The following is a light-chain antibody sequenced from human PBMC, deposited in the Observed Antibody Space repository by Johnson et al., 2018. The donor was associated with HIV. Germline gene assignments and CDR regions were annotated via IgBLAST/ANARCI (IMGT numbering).Light chain of an antibody. CDR2: DNN. CDR3: GTLDSGLRSGF. Sequence: QSVLTQPPSVSAAPGQKVTISCSGSSSNIGNNYVSWYQHLPGTAPKLLIYDNNKRPSAIPDRFSGSKSGTSATMGITGLQTGDEADYYCGTLDSGLRSGFFGTGTKVTVL. CDR1: SSNIGNNY. J-gene: IGLJ1*01. V-gene: IGLV1-51*01.